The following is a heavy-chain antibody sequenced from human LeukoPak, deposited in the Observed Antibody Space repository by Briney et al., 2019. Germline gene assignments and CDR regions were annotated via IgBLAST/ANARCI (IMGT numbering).Heavy chain of an antibody. CDR3: ARGPYDFWSGYLYYYYGMDV. CDR1: GGSISSYY. D-gene: IGHD3-3*01. CDR2: IYYSGST. Sequence: SETLSLTCTVSGGSISSYYWSWIRQPPGKGLEWIGYIYYSGSTNYNPSLKSRVTISVDTSKNQFSLKLSSVTAADTAVYYCARGPYDFWSGYLYYYYGMDVWGQGTTVTVFS. J-gene: IGHJ6*02. V-gene: IGHV4-59*01.